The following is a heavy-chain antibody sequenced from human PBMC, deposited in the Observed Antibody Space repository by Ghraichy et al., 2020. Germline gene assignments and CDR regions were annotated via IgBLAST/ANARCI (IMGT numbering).Heavy chain of an antibody. D-gene: IGHD1-26*01. CDR2: IYYSGST. CDR3: ARVGTSIVGATVFDY. V-gene: IGHV4-59*01. CDR1: GGSISSYY. J-gene: IGHJ4*02. Sequence: SETLSLTCTVSGGSISSYYWSWIRQPPGKGLEWIGYIYYSGSTNYNPSLKSRVTISVDTSKNQFSLKLSSVTAADTAVYYCARVGTSIVGATVFDYWGQGTLVTVSS.